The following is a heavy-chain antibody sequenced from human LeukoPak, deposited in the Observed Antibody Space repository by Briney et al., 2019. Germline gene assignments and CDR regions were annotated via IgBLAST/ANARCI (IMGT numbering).Heavy chain of an antibody. CDR3: ARDGNYYDSSGPADY. CDR2: INSDGIST. J-gene: IGHJ4*02. V-gene: IGHV3-74*01. Sequence: GGSLRLSCAASRFTFGRYWMHWVRQAPGKGLAWVSRINSDGISTSYADSVKGRFTISRDNAKNTLYLQMNSLRAEDTAVYYCARDGNYYDSSGPADYWGQGTLVTVSS. CDR1: RFTFGRYW. D-gene: IGHD3-22*01.